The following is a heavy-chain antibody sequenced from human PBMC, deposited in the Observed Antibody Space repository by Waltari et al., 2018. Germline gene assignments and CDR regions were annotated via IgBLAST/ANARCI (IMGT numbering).Heavy chain of an antibody. J-gene: IGHJ5*02. CDR2: IYHSGST. Sequence: QVQLQESGPGLVKPSETLSLTCAVSGYSISSGYYWGWLRQPPGKGLEWIGSIYHSGSTYYNPSLKSRVTISVDTSKNQFSLKLSSVTAADTAVYYCARDRSAAGNNWFDPWGQGTLVTVSS. CDR1: GYSISSGYY. V-gene: IGHV4-38-2*02. D-gene: IGHD6-13*01. CDR3: ARDRSAAGNNWFDP.